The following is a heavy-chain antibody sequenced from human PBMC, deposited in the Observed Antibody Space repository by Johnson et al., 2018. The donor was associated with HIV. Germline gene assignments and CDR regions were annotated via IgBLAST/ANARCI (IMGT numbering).Heavy chain of an antibody. J-gene: IGHJ3*02. CDR3: ARGRYDSSGPGGAFDI. V-gene: IGHV3-30*02. D-gene: IGHD3-22*01. CDR2: IRYDGSNK. CDR1: GFTFSSYG. Sequence: QVQLVESGGGVVQPGGSLRLSCAASGFTFSSYGMHWVRQAPGKGLEWVAFIRYDGSNKYYADSVKGRFTISRDNSKNTLYLQMNSLGAEDTAVYYCARGRYDSSGPGGAFDIWGQGTMVTVSS.